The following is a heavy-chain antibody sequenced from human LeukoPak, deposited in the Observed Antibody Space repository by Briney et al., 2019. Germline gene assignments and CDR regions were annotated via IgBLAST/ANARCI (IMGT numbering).Heavy chain of an antibody. CDR2: ISVTTRTI. J-gene: IGHJ6*03. V-gene: IGHV3-48*01. CDR1: GFTFSTYS. Sequence: GGSLRLSCAASGFTFSTYSMNWVRQAPGKGLEWVSYISVTTRTIHYADSVKGRFTISRDNAKNSLYLQMNSLRAEDTAVYYCAKSAPTVRGVIESIYMDVWGKGTTVTVSS. CDR3: AKSAPTVRGVIESIYMDV. D-gene: IGHD3-10*01.